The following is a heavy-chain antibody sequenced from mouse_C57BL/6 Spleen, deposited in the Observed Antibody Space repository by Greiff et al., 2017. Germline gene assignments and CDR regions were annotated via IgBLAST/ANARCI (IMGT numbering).Heavy chain of an antibody. Sequence: VQLQQSGAELVRPGTSVKLSCKASGYTFTSYWMHWVKQRPGQGLEWIGVIDPSDSYTNYNQKFKGKATLTVDTSSSTAYMQLSSLTSEDSAVYYCARGGEFITTVVATPDYAMDYWGQGTSVTVSS. CDR2: IDPSDSYT. J-gene: IGHJ4*01. D-gene: IGHD1-1*01. CDR1: GYTFTSYW. V-gene: IGHV1-59*01. CDR3: ARGGEFITTVVATPDYAMDY.